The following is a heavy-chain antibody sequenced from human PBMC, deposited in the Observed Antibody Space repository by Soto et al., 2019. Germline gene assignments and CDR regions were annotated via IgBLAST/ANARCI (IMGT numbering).Heavy chain of an antibody. CDR1: GFSLSNARMG. D-gene: IGHD5-12*01. J-gene: IGHJ4*02. V-gene: IGHV2-26*01. Sequence: QVTLKESGPVLVKPTETLTLTCTVSGFSLSNARMGVSWIRHPPGKALEWLPHIFSNDEKSYSTSLKSRLTISKDTSKSQVVLTMNNMDPVDTATYYCARIRLEMATLDGIVGFDYWGQGTLVTVSS. CDR3: ARIRLEMATLDGIVGFDY. CDR2: IFSNDEK.